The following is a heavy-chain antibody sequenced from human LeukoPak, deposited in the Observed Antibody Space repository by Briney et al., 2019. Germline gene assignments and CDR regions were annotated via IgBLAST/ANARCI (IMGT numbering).Heavy chain of an antibody. CDR2: IYTSGST. CDR3: ARVRGSSGSYEYYHYMDV. V-gene: IGHV4-4*02. J-gene: IGHJ6*03. D-gene: IGHD1-26*01. CDR1: GGSISSSNW. Sequence: SGTLSLTCAVSGGSISSSNWWSWVRQPPGNGLEWIGRIYTSGSTNYNPSLKSRVTMSVDTSKKQFSLKLSSVTAADTAVYYCARVRGSSGSYEYYHYMDVWGKGTTVTISS.